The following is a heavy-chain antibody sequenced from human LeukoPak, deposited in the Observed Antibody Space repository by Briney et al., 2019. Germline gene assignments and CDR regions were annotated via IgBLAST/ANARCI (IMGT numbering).Heavy chain of an antibody. CDR1: GYSISSGYY. CDR3: ARDNPVAGTTYYYYGLDV. Sequence: NPSETLSLTCTVSGYSISSGYYWGWIRQPPGKGLEWIGSMYYSGNTFYNPSLKSRVTISVDTSKNQFSLKLNSVTAADTAVYYCARDNPVAGTTYYYYGLDVWGQGTTVTVSS. CDR2: MYYSGNT. V-gene: IGHV4-38-2*02. J-gene: IGHJ6*02. D-gene: IGHD6-19*01.